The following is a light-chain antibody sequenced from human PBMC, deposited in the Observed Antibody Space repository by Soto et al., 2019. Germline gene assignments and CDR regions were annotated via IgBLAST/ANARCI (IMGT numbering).Light chain of an antibody. Sequence: QSVLTQPPSVSAAPGQKVTISCSGSSSNIGNNYVSWYQQLPGTAPKLLIYDNNKRPSGIPDRFSGSKSGTSATLGITGLQTGDEADYYCRTVRVFGGGTKLTVL. CDR1: SSNIGNNY. CDR3: RTVRV. V-gene: IGLV1-51*01. CDR2: DNN. J-gene: IGLJ2*01.